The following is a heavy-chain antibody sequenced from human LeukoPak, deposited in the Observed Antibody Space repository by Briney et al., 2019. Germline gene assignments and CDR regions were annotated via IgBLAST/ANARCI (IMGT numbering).Heavy chain of an antibody. D-gene: IGHD4-23*01. V-gene: IGHV4-39*07. CDR2: INHSGST. CDR1: GGSITTSTYF. J-gene: IGHJ1*01. Sequence: SETLSLTCTVSGGSITTSTYFWGWLRQPPGKGLEWIGEINHSGSTNYNPSLKSRVTISVDTSKNQFSLKLSSVTAADTAVYYCARGHTTVVTPGAARSGKGYFQHWGQGALVTVSS. CDR3: ARGHTTVVTPGAARSGKGYFQH.